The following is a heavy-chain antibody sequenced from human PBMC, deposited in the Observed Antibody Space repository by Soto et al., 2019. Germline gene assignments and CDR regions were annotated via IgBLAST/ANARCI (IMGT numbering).Heavy chain of an antibody. D-gene: IGHD3-22*01. Sequence: NPSETLSLTCSVSGGSIRGYYWSWIRQAPGKGLEWIGFINNSGTSKYTPSLKSRVTISVDTSMSLFSLKLTSVTAADTAVYYCARAQYYFDSSGNRYNWFGPWGQGTQVTVSS. J-gene: IGHJ5*02. CDR3: ARAQYYFDSSGNRYNWFGP. CDR2: INNSGTS. CDR1: GGSIRGYY. V-gene: IGHV4-59*01.